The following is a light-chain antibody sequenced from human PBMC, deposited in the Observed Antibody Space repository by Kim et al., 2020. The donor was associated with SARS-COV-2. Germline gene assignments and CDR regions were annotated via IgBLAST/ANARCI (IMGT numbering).Light chain of an antibody. Sequence: SYELTQPPSVSVAPGKTATITCGGNNIESKSVHXFQQKPGQAPVLVIYYDSDRPSGIPERFSGSNSGNTATLTISRVEAGDEADYYCQVWDTNSDQGVFG. CDR1: NIESKS. CDR3: QVWDTNSDQGV. J-gene: IGLJ3*02. V-gene: IGLV3-21*04. CDR2: YDS.